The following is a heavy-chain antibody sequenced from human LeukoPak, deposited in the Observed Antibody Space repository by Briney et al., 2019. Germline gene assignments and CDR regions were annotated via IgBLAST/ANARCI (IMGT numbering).Heavy chain of an antibody. J-gene: IGHJ4*02. CDR2: IKYDGSEK. CDR1: GFTFSSYW. Sequence: GESLILSCAASGFTFSSYWMSWGRQAPGKGLEWVANIKYDGSEKDYVDSVEGRFTISRDNAKNSLYLQMNSLRAEDTALYYCARDIDPAGLFFYYWGQGTLVTVSS. D-gene: IGHD6-13*01. CDR3: ARDIDPAGLFFYY. V-gene: IGHV3-7*01.